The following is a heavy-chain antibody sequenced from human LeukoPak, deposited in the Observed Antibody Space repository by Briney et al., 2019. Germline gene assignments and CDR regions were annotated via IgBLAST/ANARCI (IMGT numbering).Heavy chain of an antibody. CDR2: INHSGST. V-gene: IGHV4-39*07. J-gene: IGHJ4*02. Sequence: SETLSLTCTVSGGSISSSSYYWSWIRQPPGKGLEWIGEINHSGSTNYNPSLKSRVTISVDTSKNQFSLKLSSVTAADTAVYYCARRVFFSPRNWGQGTLVTVSS. D-gene: IGHD2/OR15-2a*01. CDR1: GGSISSSSYY. CDR3: ARRVFFSPRN.